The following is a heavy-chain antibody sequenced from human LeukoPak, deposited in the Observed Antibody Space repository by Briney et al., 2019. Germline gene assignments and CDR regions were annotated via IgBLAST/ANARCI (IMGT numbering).Heavy chain of an antibody. CDR1: GGSFSGFY. CDR2: IYYSGST. V-gene: IGHV4-34*11. CDR3: ASNYDSSGYYYGY. D-gene: IGHD3-22*01. J-gene: IGHJ4*02. Sequence: SETLSLTCAVYGGSFSGFYWSWIRQPPGKGLEWIGYIYYSGSTNYNPSLKSRVTISVDTSKNQFSLKLSSVTAADTAVYCCASNYDSSGYYYGYWGQGTLVTVSS.